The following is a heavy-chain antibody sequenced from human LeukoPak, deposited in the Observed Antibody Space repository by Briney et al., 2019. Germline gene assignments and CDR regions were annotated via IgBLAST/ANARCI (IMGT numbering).Heavy chain of an antibody. Sequence: ASVKVSCKASGGTFSSYAISWVRQAPGQGLEWMGGIIPIFGTANYAQKFQGRVTIPTDESTSTAYMELSSLRSEDTAVYYCAGDAQLVGLGAFDIWGQGTMVTVSS. V-gene: IGHV1-69*05. CDR3: AGDAQLVGLGAFDI. CDR1: GGTFSSYA. CDR2: IIPIFGTA. D-gene: IGHD6-6*01. J-gene: IGHJ3*02.